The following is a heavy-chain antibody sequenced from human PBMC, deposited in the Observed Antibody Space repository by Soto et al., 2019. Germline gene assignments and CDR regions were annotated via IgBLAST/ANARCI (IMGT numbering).Heavy chain of an antibody. J-gene: IGHJ4*02. V-gene: IGHV3-33*01. D-gene: IGHD6-19*01. CDR2: IWYDGSDK. CDR1: GFTFSSYG. Sequence: QVQLVESGGGVVQPGRSLRLSCAASGFTFSSYGMHWVRQAPGKGLEWVSVIWYDGSDKYYADSVKGRFTISRDNSKNPLYRQMNSLGAEDTAVYYCARDRYSSGWYDLDYWGQGTLVTVSS. CDR3: ARDRYSSGWYDLDY.